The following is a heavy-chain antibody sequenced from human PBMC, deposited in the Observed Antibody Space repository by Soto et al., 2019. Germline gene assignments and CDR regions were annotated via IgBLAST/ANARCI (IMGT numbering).Heavy chain of an antibody. D-gene: IGHD6-19*01. CDR2: INHSGSA. J-gene: IGHJ5*02. CDR3: AREVGSGWYGGWFDP. CDR1: GGSFSGYY. V-gene: IGHV4-34*01. Sequence: SETLSLTCAVYGGSFSGYYWSWIRQPPGKGLEWIGEINHSGSANYNPSLKSRVTISVDTSKNQFSLKLSSVTAADTAVYYCAREVGSGWYGGWFDPWGQGTLVTVSS.